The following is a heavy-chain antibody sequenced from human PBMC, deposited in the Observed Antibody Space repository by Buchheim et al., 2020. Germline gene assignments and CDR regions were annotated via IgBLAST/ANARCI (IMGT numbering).Heavy chain of an antibody. Sequence: EVQLVESGGGLVQPGGSLRLSCAASGFTLSSYWMRWVRQAPGKGLEWVANIKQDGSEKYYVDSVKGRFSISRDNAKNSLYMQMNSLRGEDTAVYYCTRGRGYYDGSGYYYRGYWGQGTL. V-gene: IGHV3-7*01. CDR3: TRGRGYYDGSGYYYRGY. CDR2: IKQDGSEK. D-gene: IGHD3-22*01. J-gene: IGHJ4*02. CDR1: GFTLSSYW.